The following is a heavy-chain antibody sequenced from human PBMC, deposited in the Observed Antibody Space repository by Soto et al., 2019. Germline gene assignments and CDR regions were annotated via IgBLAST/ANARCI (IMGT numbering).Heavy chain of an antibody. J-gene: IGHJ4*02. CDR2: ISASGASI. D-gene: IGHD4-4*01. V-gene: IGHV3-11*01. CDR1: GFIFSDYY. CDR3: ARDHSAHEEKYFDF. Sequence: QVQLVESGGVLVKPGGSLSLSCVVSGFIFSDYYMSWIRQAPGKGLEWVAYISASGASIYYADSVKGRFTISRDNAKNSLSLQMIGLGVEDTAVYYCARDHSAHEEKYFDFWGQGTLVTVS.